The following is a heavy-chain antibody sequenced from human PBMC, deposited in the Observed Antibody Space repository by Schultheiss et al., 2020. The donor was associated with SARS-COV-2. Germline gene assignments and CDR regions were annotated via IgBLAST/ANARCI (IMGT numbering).Heavy chain of an antibody. Sequence: ETLSLNCSVSGGSVSSGSYYWSWLRQSPERGLEWIGYIYHSGGTRYHPSLKSRVTISLDTSKNQFSLKLSSVSAADTAVYYCARVDLETALVGGLDVWGQGSTVTVSS. CDR1: GGSVSSGSYY. D-gene: IGHD5-18*01. J-gene: IGHJ6*02. CDR2: IYHSGGT. CDR3: ARVDLETALVGGLDV. V-gene: IGHV4-61*01.